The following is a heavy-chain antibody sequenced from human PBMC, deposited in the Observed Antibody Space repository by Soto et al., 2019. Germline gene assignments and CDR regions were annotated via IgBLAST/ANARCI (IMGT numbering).Heavy chain of an antibody. D-gene: IGHD5-12*01. CDR3: ARDRGYGGNSLSDY. CDR2: ISAYNGNT. Sequence: ASVKVSCKASGYTFTSYGISWVRQAPGQGLEWMGWISAYNGNTNYAQKLQGRVTMTTDTSTSTAYMELRSLRSDDTAVYYYARDRGYGGNSLSDYWGQGTLVTVSS. CDR1: GYTFTSYG. J-gene: IGHJ4*02. V-gene: IGHV1-18*01.